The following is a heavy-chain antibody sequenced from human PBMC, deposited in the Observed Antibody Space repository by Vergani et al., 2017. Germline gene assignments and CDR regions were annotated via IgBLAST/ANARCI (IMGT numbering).Heavy chain of an antibody. V-gene: IGHV3-20*04. D-gene: IGHD3-10*01. J-gene: IGHJ4*02. CDR2: IDWNGGST. CDR3: ARLRGSWSSPHYFDQ. Sequence: EVQLVESGGGVVRPGGSLRVSCKVSGFIFDEYGMSWVRQVPGKGLEWVAAIDWNGGSTYYAYSVKCRFTLSRDNAKNSLYLQMNSMRAEDTAFYFCARLRGSWSSPHYFDQWGQGTLVTVSS. CDR1: GFIFDEYG.